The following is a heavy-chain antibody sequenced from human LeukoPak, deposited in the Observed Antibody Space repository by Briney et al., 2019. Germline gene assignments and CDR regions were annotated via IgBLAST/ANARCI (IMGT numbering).Heavy chain of an antibody. D-gene: IGHD2-21*02. J-gene: IGHJ6*02. CDR2: IYYTGST. V-gene: IGHV4-39*01. Sequence: PSETLSLTCTVSGGSISSSIYYWVWIRQPPGKGLEWIGSIYYTGSTYFNPSLKNRVTISVDTSKNHFSLELSSMTAADTAVYYCAKQEAVTATYFYGMDVWGQGTTVTVSS. CDR1: GGSISSSIYY. CDR3: AKQEAVTATYFYGMDV.